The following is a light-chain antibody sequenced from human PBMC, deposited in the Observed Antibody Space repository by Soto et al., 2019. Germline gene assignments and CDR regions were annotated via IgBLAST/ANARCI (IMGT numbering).Light chain of an antibody. CDR1: QSFNSN. J-gene: IGKJ1*01. CDR3: QQYNKWPPS. Sequence: VMPKTPDTLSVSPGERATLSCRASQSFNSNFAWYQQKPAQSPRLLIYGASTRAPGIPARFSGSGSGTEFTLTISGLQSEDLAVYYCQQYNKWPPSFGRGTKV. V-gene: IGKV3-15*01. CDR2: GAS.